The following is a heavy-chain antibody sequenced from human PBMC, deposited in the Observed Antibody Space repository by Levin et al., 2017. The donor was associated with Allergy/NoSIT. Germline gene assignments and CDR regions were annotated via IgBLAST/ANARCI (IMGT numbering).Heavy chain of an antibody. J-gene: IGHJ2*01. CDR3: ARDEGDYGDYQGWYFDL. CDR2: IYYSGST. D-gene: IGHD4-17*01. V-gene: IGHV4-61*01. CDR1: GGSVSSGSYY. Sequence: SETLSLTCTVSGGSVSSGSYYWSWIRQPPGKGLEWIGYIYYSGSTNYNPSLKSRVTISVDTSKNQFSLKLSSVTAADTAVYYCARDEGDYGDYQGWYFDLWGRGTLVTVSS.